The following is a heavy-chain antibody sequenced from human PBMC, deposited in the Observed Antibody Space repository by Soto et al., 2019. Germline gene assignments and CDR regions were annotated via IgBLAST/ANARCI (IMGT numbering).Heavy chain of an antibody. CDR2: MNPNSGDT. CDR3: ARGPGSSEGRFSYYYMDV. J-gene: IGHJ6*02. D-gene: IGHD6-13*01. Sequence: QVQLVQSGAEVKKPGASVKVSCTFTSYDINWVRHAPGQGLEWMAWMNPNSGDTRYAQKLQGRVTMTRNTSSFTAYMELSSLRSEDTAVYYCARGPGSSEGRFSYYYMDVWGQGTTVTVSS. V-gene: IGHV1-8*01. CDR1: FTSYD.